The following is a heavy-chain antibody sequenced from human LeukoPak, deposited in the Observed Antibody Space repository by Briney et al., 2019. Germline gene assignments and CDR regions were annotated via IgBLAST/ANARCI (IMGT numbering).Heavy chain of an antibody. CDR1: GFTFSSYA. CDR2: ISYDGSNK. V-gene: IGHV3-30*04. Sequence: PGGSLRLSCAASGFTFSSYAMHWVRQAPGKGLEWVAVISYDGSNKYYADSVKGRFTISRDNSKNTLYLQMNSLRAEDTAVYYCARAAIVVVVAALDYWGQGTLVTVSS. D-gene: IGHD2-15*01. CDR3: ARAAIVVVVAALDY. J-gene: IGHJ4*02.